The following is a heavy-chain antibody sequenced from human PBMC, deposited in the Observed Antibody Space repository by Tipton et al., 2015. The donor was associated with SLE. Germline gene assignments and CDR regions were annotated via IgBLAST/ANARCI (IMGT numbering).Heavy chain of an antibody. V-gene: IGHV4-31*03. Sequence: TLSLTCTVSGASISSSDYYWSWLRQHRGKGQEWIGYIHYSCNTYSNPSLKSRVTMSVDTSKNQFSLELRSAIVADTAVYYCVSSPNYVFMDVWGEGASVTVSS. CDR2: IHYSCNT. CDR3: VSSPNYVFMDV. CDR1: GASISSSDYY. J-gene: IGHJ6*03.